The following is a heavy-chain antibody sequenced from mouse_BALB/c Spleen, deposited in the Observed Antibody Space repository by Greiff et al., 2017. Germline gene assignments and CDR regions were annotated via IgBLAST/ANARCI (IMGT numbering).Heavy chain of an antibody. CDR1: GYTFTSYW. V-gene: IGHV1-7*01. J-gene: IGHJ4*01. CDR2: INPSTGYT. Sequence: QVQLKESGAELAKPGASVKMSCKASGYTFTSYWMHWVKQRPGQGLEWIGYINPSTGYTVYNQKFKDKATLTADKSSSTAYMQLSSLTSEDSAVYYCARARYRYAMDYWGQGTSVTVSS. CDR3: ARARYRYAMDY. D-gene: IGHD2-14*01.